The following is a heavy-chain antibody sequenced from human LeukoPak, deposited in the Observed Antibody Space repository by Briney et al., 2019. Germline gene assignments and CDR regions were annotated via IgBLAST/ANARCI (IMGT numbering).Heavy chain of an antibody. CDR1: GFTFSSYA. CDR2: ISDNGKTI. J-gene: IGHJ6*02. CDR3: AGFPGYSYGDLSYYGLRV. Sequence: GGSLRLSCAASGFTFSSYAMSWVRQAPGKGLEWLSYISDNGKTIFYADSVKGRFTISRDNAGKSLLLQMSSLRVEDSAVYFCAGFPGYSYGDLSYYGLRVWGQGTTVTVSS. D-gene: IGHD5-18*01. V-gene: IGHV3-48*01.